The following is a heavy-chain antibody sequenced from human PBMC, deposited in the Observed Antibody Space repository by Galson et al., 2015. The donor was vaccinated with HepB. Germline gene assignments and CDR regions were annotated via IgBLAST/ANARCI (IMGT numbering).Heavy chain of an antibody. V-gene: IGHV3-21*01. D-gene: IGHD6-13*01. J-gene: IGHJ4*02. CDR1: GFTFSSYS. Sequence: SLRLSCAASGFTFSSYSMNWVRQAPGKGLEWVSSISSSSSYIYYADSVKGRFTISRDNAKNSLYLQMNSLRAEDTAVYYCARDGKIAAAGFDYWGQGTLVTVSS. CDR2: ISSSSSYI. CDR3: ARDGKIAAAGFDY.